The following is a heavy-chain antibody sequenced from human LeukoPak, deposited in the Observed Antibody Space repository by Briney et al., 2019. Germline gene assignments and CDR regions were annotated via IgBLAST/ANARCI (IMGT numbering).Heavy chain of an antibody. J-gene: IGHJ4*02. D-gene: IGHD3-10*01. Sequence: GGSLRLSCAGSGFTFSRNSMNWVRQASGKGLEWVGRIRSTANGYATAYAASVKGRFTISRDDSKNTAYLQMDSLKTEDTAVYYCTGNYYGSGSYADFDYWGQGTLVTVSS. CDR3: TGNYYGSGSYADFDY. CDR1: GFTFSRNS. CDR2: IRSTANGYAT. V-gene: IGHV3-73*01.